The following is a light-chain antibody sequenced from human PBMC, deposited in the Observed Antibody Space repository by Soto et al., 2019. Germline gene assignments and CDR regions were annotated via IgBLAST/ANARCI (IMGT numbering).Light chain of an antibody. Sequence: QSVLTQPPSVSGAPGQGFTLPCTGSGSNFGAGLDVHGYQQLPGTAPKPPIYGNSNRPSGVPDRFSGSKSGTSASLAITGLQAEDEADYYCQSYDSSLSGSVFGTGTKLTVL. CDR3: QSYDSSLSGSV. V-gene: IGLV1-40*01. J-gene: IGLJ1*01. CDR2: GNS. CDR1: GSNFGAGLD.